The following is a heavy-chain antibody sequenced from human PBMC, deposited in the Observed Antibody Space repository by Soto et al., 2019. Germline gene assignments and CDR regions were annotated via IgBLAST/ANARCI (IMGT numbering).Heavy chain of an antibody. D-gene: IGHD4-17*01. CDR3: ARVGLPLHDYGGPVTFDI. V-gene: IGHV1-69*13. J-gene: IGHJ3*02. Sequence: SVKVSCKASGGTFSSYAISWVRQAPGQGLEWMGGIIPIFGTANYAQKFQGRVTITGDESTSTAYMELSSLRSEDTAVYYCARVGLPLHDYGGPVTFDIWGQGTMVTVSS. CDR2: IIPIFGTA. CDR1: GGTFSSYA.